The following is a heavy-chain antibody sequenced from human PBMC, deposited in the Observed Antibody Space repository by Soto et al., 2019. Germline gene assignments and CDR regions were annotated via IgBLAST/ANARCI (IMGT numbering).Heavy chain of an antibody. CDR3: ARERTFGENNHNYMDG. V-gene: IGHV3-33*01. D-gene: IGHD3-10*01. CDR1: VFTFSRHG. Sequence: QVQLVESGGGVVQPGGSLRLSCAASVFTFSRHGMHWVRQAPGKGLQWVGVIWSDGSNQRYAESVKGRFTISRDNSKNTLYLQMNSLRAEDTAVYYCARERTFGENNHNYMDGWGTGITVTVSS. J-gene: IGHJ6*03. CDR2: IWSDGSNQ.